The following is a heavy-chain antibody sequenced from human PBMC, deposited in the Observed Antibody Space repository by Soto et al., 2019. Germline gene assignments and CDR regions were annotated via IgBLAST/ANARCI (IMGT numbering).Heavy chain of an antibody. J-gene: IGHJ5*02. D-gene: IGHD3-3*01. CDR3: ARTILLGWFDP. Sequence: QVQLQESGPGLVKPSQTLSLTCTVSGGSISSGGYYWSWIHQHPGTGLEWIGYIYYSGSTYYNPSRKSRVTISVDTSKNQFSLKLSSVTAADTAVYYCARTILLGWFDPWGQGTLVTVSS. CDR1: GGSISSGGYY. V-gene: IGHV4-31*03. CDR2: IYYSGST.